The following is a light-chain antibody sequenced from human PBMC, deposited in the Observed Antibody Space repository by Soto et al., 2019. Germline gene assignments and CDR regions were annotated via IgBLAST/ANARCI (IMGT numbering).Light chain of an antibody. CDR3: QQYSNWPT. Sequence: EIVMTQSPVTLSVSPGERATLSCRASQSVSSNLAWYQLKPGQAPRLLMYDASTRASGIPDRFSGSGSGTEFTLTISSLQSDDFAIYCCQQYSNWPTFGQGTKVDIK. V-gene: IGKV3-15*01. CDR1: QSVSSN. CDR2: DAS. J-gene: IGKJ1*01.